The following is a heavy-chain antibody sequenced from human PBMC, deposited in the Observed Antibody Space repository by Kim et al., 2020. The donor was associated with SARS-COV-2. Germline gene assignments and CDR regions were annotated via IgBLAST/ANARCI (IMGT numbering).Heavy chain of an antibody. CDR3: AKGSGSRSIDY. CDR2: ISGTGGTT. CDR1: GFSFSTSA. V-gene: IGHV3-23*01. D-gene: IGHD3-10*01. Sequence: GGSLRLSCAASGFSFSTSAVGCVRQAPGKGLEWVSGISGTGGTTLYADSVKGRFTLSRDTSKNTLYLQMNTLRAEDTALYYCAKGSGSRSIDYWGQGTLV. J-gene: IGHJ4*02.